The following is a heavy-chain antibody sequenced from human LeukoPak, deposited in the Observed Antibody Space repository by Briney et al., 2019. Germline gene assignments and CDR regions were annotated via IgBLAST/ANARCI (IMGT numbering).Heavy chain of an antibody. CDR2: IYWNDDK. Sequence: SGPTLVNPTQTLTLTCTFSGFSLSTSGVGVGWIRQPPGKALEWLALIYWNDDKRYSPSLKSRLTITKDTSNNQVVLTMTNMDPVDTATYYCARYYGSGSYFDYWGQGTLVTVSS. D-gene: IGHD3-10*01. CDR1: GFSLSTSGVG. V-gene: IGHV2-5*01. J-gene: IGHJ4*02. CDR3: ARYYGSGSYFDY.